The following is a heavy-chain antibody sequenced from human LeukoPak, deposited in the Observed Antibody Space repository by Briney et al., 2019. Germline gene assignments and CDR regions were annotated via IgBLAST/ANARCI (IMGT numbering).Heavy chain of an antibody. CDR3: AKVRYYDSSGYDWNAFDI. Sequence: GGSLRLFCAASGFTFRSYAMSWARQAPGKGLGWVSAISGSGGSTYYADSVKGRFTISRDNSKNTLYLQMNSLRAEDTAVYYCAKVRYYDSSGYDWNAFDIWGQGTMVTVSS. CDR2: ISGSGGST. CDR1: GFTFRSYA. J-gene: IGHJ3*02. D-gene: IGHD3-22*01. V-gene: IGHV3-23*01.